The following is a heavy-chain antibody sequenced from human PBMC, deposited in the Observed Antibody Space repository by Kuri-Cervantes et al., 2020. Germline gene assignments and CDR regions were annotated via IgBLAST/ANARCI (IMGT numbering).Heavy chain of an antibody. V-gene: IGHV3-11*04. CDR2: ISSSGSTI. D-gene: IGHD6-6*01. Sequence: GESLKISCAASGFTFSDYYMSWIRQAPGRGLEWVSYISSSGSTIYYADSVKGRFTISRDNAKNSLYLQMNSLRAEDTAVYYCAREYSSSSVGYWGQGTLVTVSS. CDR3: AREYSSSSVGY. J-gene: IGHJ4*02. CDR1: GFTFSDYY.